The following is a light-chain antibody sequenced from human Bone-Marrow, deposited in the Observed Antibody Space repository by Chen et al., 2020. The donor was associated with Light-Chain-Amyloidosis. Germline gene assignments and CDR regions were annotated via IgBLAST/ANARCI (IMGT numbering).Light chain of an antibody. Sequence: QSALTQPASVSGSPGPSITISCTGTSSDVGGDNHVSWYQQHPDKAPKLMIYEVTNRPSWVPDRFSGSKSDNTASLTISGLQTEDEADYFCSSYTSTNTLVFGGGTKVTVL. CDR2: EVT. J-gene: IGLJ1*01. CDR1: SSDVGGDNH. V-gene: IGLV2-14*01. CDR3: SSYTSTNTLV.